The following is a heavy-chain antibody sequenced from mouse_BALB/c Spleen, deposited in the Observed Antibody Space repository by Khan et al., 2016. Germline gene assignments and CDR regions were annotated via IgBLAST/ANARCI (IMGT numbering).Heavy chain of an antibody. D-gene: IGHD1-2*01. J-gene: IGHJ3*01. Sequence: EVQLQESGGGLVQPKGSLKLSCAASGFTFNTNAMNWVRQAPGKGLEWVARIRSISNNYATYYADSVKDRFTISRDDSQSILYLQMNNLETEDTAMYYCVGYPFAYWGQGTLVTVSA. V-gene: IGHV10S3*01. CDR1: GFTFNTNA. CDR2: IRSISNNYAT. CDR3: VGYPFAY.